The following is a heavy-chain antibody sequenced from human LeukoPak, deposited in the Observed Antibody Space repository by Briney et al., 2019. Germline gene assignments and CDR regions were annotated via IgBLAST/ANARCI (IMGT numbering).Heavy chain of an antibody. J-gene: IGHJ4*02. CDR2: IYYSGST. Sequence: SETLSLTCTVSGGSISSYYWSWIRQAPGKGLEWIGYIYYSGSTNYNPSLKSRVTISVDTSKNQFSLKLSSVTAADTAVYYCARHTLGYSYYFDYWGQGTLVTVSS. CDR3: ARHTLGYSYYFDY. D-gene: IGHD2-15*01. CDR1: GGSISSYY. V-gene: IGHV4-59*08.